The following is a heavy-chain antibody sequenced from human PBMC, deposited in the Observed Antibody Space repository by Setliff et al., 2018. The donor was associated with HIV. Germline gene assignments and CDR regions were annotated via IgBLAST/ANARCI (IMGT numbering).Heavy chain of an antibody. CDR2: MYYTGST. CDR1: GGSTDSGSYY. Sequence: SETLSLTCTVSGGSTDSGSYYWAWIRQPPGKGLEWIGSMYYTGSTYDNPSLKSRVTISIDTSKNQFSLKLNSVTAADTAMYYCARDGGSSGWYFVLGYSDYWGPGTLVNVSS. D-gene: IGHD6-19*01. V-gene: IGHV4-39*02. CDR3: ARDGGSSGWYFVLGYSDY. J-gene: IGHJ4*02.